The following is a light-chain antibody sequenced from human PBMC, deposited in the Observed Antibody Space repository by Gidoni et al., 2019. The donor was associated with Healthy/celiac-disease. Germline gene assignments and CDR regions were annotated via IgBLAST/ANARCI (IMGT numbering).Light chain of an antibody. CDR1: QSISSY. J-gene: IGKJ4*01. V-gene: IGKV1-39*01. Sequence: DIQMTQSPSSLSASVGDRVTITCRASQSISSYLNWDQQKPGKAPKLLIYAASSLQSGVPSRLSGSGSGTDFTLTISSLQPEDFATYYCQQSYSTPLTFXGXTKVEIK. CDR2: AAS. CDR3: QQSYSTPLT.